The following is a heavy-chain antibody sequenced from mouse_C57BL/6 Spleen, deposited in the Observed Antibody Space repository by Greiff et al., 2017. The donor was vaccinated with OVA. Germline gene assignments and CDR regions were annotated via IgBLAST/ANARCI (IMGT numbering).Heavy chain of an antibody. D-gene: IGHD2-3*01. Sequence: EVQLVESGPGLVKPSQSLSLTCSVTGYSITSGYYWNWIRQFPGNKLEWMGYISYDGSNNYNPSLKNRISITRDTSKNQFFLKLNSVTTEDTATYYCAREALYDGYTGYFDYWGQGTTLTVSS. V-gene: IGHV3-6*01. J-gene: IGHJ2*01. CDR2: ISYDGSN. CDR1: GYSITSGYY. CDR3: AREALYDGYTGYFDY.